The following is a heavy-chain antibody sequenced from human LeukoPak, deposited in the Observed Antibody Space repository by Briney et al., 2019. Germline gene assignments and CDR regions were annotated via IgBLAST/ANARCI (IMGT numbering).Heavy chain of an antibody. CDR1: GYPFSEYY. Sequence: GASVKVSCKTSGYPFSEYYMHWVRQAPGQGLEWMGWIYPNTGGTNYAQKFQGRVSLTRDTSINTAYTELTSLRFDDTAFYYCAADYYDSSGYLLAYWGQGTLVTVSS. J-gene: IGHJ4*02. CDR3: AADYYDSSGYLLAY. V-gene: IGHV1-2*02. D-gene: IGHD3-22*01. CDR2: IYPNTGGT.